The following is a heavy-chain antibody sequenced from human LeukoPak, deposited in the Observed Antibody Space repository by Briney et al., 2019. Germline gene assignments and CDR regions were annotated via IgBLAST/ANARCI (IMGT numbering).Heavy chain of an antibody. Sequence: SQTLSLTCTVSGGSISSGGYYWSWIRQHRGKGLEWIVYIYYSGSTYYNPSLKSRVTISVDTSKNQFSLKLSSVTAADTAVYYCARTIVVVPAATPSQFDYWGQGTLVTVSS. J-gene: IGHJ4*02. V-gene: IGHV4-31*03. CDR3: ARTIVVVPAATPSQFDY. D-gene: IGHD2-2*01. CDR1: GGSISSGGYY. CDR2: IYYSGST.